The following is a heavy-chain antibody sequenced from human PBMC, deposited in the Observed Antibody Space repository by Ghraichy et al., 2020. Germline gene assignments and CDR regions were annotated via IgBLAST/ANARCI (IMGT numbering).Heavy chain of an antibody. CDR3: ARGDYGDLNDAFDI. D-gene: IGHD4-17*01. Sequence: SETLSLTCTVSGGSISSYYWSWIRQPPGKGLEWIGYIYYSGSTNYNPSLKSRVTISVDTSKNQFSLKLSSVTAADTAVYYCARGDYGDLNDAFDIWGQGTMVTVSS. CDR2: IYYSGST. J-gene: IGHJ3*02. V-gene: IGHV4-59*01. CDR1: GGSISSYY.